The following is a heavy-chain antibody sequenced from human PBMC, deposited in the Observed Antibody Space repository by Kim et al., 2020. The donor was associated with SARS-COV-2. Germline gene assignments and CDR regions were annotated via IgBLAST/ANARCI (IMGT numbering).Heavy chain of an antibody. CDR3: AIRIAAAGSAFDI. CDR2: IYYSGST. Sequence: SETLSLTCTVSGGSISSSSYYWGCIRQPPGKGLEWIGSIYYSGSTYYNPSLKSRVTISVDTSKNQFSLKLSSVTAADTAVYYCAIRIAAAGSAFDIWGQGTMVTVSS. J-gene: IGHJ3*02. D-gene: IGHD6-13*01. CDR1: GGSISSSSYY. V-gene: IGHV4-39*01.